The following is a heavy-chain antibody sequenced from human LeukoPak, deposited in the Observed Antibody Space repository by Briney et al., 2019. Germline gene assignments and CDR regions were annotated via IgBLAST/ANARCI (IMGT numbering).Heavy chain of an antibody. J-gene: IGHJ4*02. CDR2: ISSSGGNT. V-gene: IGHV3-23*01. CDR3: AKELSGCSYGYYFDY. D-gene: IGHD5-18*01. Sequence: GGSVRLSCTASGFTFSSYAMNWVRQAPGKGLEWVSGISSSGGNTYYADSVKGRFTISRDNSKNTLYLQMNSLRAEDPAVYYCAKELSGCSYGYYFDYWGQGTLVTVSS. CDR1: GFTFSSYA.